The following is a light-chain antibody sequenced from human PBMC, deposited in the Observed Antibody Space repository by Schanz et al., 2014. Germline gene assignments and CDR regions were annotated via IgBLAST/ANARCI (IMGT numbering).Light chain of an antibody. Sequence: QSVLTQPASVSGSPGQSITISCTGTTSDVGDYHYVSWYQQHPGKAPKLMIYDVRNRPSGVSDRFSGSKSGNTASLTISGLQAEDEADYYCSSYAGSKNLVFGGGTKLTVL. CDR2: DVR. CDR1: TSDVGDYHY. V-gene: IGLV2-14*03. CDR3: SSYAGSKNLV. J-gene: IGLJ2*01.